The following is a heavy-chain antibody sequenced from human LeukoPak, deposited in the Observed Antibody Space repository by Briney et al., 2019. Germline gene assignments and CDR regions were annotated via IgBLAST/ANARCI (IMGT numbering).Heavy chain of an antibody. D-gene: IGHD3-22*01. CDR2: MNPNSGNT. CDR1: GYTFTSYD. CDR3: AIASYYYDSSGYLRWFDP. Sequence: ASVKVSCKASGYTFTSYDINWMRQATGQGLEWMGWMNPNSGNTGYAQKFQGRVTMTRNTSISTAYMELSSLRSEDTAVYYCAIASYYYDSSGYLRWFDPWGQGTLVTVSS. J-gene: IGHJ5*02. V-gene: IGHV1-8*01.